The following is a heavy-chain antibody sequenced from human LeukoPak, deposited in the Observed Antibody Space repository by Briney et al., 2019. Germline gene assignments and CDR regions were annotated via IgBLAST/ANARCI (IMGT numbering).Heavy chain of an antibody. V-gene: IGHV4-4*09. J-gene: IGHJ6*03. CDR1: GGSISSYY. CDR3: ARSIGYSYGPYYYYYYMDV. D-gene: IGHD5-18*01. CDR2: IYTSGST. Sequence: TPSETLSLTCTVSGGSISSYYWSWIRQPPGKGLEWIGYIYTSGSTNYNPSPKSRVTISVDTSKDQFSLKLSSVTAADTAVYYCARSIGYSYGPYYYYYYMDVWGKGTTVTVSS.